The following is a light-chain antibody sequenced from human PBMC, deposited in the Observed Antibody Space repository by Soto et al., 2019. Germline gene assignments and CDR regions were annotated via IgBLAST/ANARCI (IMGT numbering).Light chain of an antibody. J-gene: IGLJ7*01. CDR1: SSDVGGYNY. Sequence: QSALTQPASVSGSPGQSITISCTGTSSDVGGYNYVSWHQQHPGKAPKLMIFDVNSRPSGVSNLFSGCKSGNTASLTISGLQAEEEADYYCSSYTSSHSCVFGTGTQLTVL. V-gene: IGLV2-14*01. CDR3: SSYTSSHSCV. CDR2: DVN.